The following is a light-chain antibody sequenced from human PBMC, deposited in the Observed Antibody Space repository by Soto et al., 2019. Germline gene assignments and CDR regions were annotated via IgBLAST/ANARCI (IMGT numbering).Light chain of an antibody. CDR1: QDITNF. CDR3: QQFDHLPIS. Sequence: DIQMTQSPSSLSASVGDRVTITCRASQDITNFLNWFHQKPGASPELLIHDASKLRAGVPSRFSGGGHGTEFTFTISSLQPEDIGTYYCQQFDHLPISFGWGTKVEIQ. CDR2: DAS. V-gene: IGKV1-33*01. J-gene: IGKJ2*01.